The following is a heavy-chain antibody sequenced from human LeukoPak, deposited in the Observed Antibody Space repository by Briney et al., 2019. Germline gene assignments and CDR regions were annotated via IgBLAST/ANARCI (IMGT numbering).Heavy chain of an antibody. CDR1: GGSISSYY. Sequence: PSETLSLTCTVSGGSISSYYWSWIRQPPGKGLEWIGYIYYSGSTNYNPSLKSRVTISVDASKNQFSLKLSSVTAADTAVYYCARGLYYDFWSGYYPGYNWFDPWGQGTLVTVSS. D-gene: IGHD3-3*01. J-gene: IGHJ5*02. CDR3: ARGLYYDFWSGYYPGYNWFDP. CDR2: IYYSGST. V-gene: IGHV4-59*01.